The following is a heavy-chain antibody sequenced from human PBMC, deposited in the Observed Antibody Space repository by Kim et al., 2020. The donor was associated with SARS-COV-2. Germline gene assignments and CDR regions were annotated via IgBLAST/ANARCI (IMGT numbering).Heavy chain of an antibody. Sequence: GGSLRLSCAASGFTFSDYYMSWIRQAPGKGLEWVSYISSSSSYTNYADSVKGRFTISRDNAKNSLYLQMNSLRAEDTAVYYCARALGYSYGYYFDYWGQGTLVTVSS. D-gene: IGHD5-18*01. CDR3: ARALGYSYGYYFDY. J-gene: IGHJ4*02. V-gene: IGHV3-11*06. CDR1: GFTFSDYY. CDR2: ISSSSSYT.